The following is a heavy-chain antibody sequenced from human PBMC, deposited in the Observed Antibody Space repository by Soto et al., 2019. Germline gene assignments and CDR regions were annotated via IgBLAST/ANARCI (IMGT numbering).Heavy chain of an antibody. D-gene: IGHD2-21*02. J-gene: IGHJ4*02. Sequence: GGSLRLPCPTSGFAFSRFSMHWLRQAPGRGLEWVAVIGDTNVKMYADSVKGRFTVSRDNSQDTVSLRMDSLRPDDTAVYYCAREVVTTKWYLDNWGQGA. V-gene: IGHV3-30*02. CDR3: AREVVTTKWYLDN. CDR2: IGDTNVK. CDR1: GFAFSRFS.